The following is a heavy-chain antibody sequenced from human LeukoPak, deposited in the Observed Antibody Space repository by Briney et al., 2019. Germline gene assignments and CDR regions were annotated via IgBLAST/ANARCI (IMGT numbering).Heavy chain of an antibody. V-gene: IGHV3-21*01. Sequence: GGSLRLSCAASGFRFSTHDLNWVRQAPGKGLECVSYISRTSTYLYYADSVKGRFTISRDNDKNLLYLQINNLRAEDTAVYFCAKDTRKGGYYSDYWGQGTVVTVSS. CDR3: AKDTRKGGYYSDY. D-gene: IGHD3-22*01. CDR2: ISRTSTYL. CDR1: GFRFSTHD. J-gene: IGHJ4*02.